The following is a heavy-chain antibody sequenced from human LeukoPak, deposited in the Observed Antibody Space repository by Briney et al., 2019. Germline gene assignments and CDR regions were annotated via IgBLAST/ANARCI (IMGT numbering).Heavy chain of an antibody. J-gene: IGHJ5*02. CDR1: GFTVSSNY. CDR3: ARDAVTYNLFDP. Sequence: GGSLRLSCAASGFTVSSNYMSWVRQAPGKGLEWVSVIYSGGSRYYADSVKGRFTISRDNAKNSLYLQMNSLRAEDTALYYCARDAVTYNLFDPWGQGTLVTVSS. CDR2: IYSGGSR. V-gene: IGHV3-53*01. D-gene: IGHD5-18*01.